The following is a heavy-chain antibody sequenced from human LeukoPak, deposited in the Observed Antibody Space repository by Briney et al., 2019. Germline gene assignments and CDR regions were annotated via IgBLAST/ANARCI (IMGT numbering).Heavy chain of an antibody. D-gene: IGHD2-2*01. CDR2: INPNSGGT. CDR3: ARRRPPAATRGWFDP. CDR1: GYTFTGYY. J-gene: IGHJ5*02. V-gene: IGHV1-2*04. Sequence: ASVKVSCKASGYTFTGYYMHWVRQAPGQGLEWMGWINPNSGGTNYAQKFQGWVTMTRDTSISTAYMELSRLRSEDTAVYYCARRRPPAATRGWFDPWGQGTLVTVSS.